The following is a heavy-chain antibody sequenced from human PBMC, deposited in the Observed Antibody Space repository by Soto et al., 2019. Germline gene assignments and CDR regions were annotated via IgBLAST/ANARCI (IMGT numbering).Heavy chain of an antibody. D-gene: IGHD6-13*01. Sequence: GESLKISCKGSGYSFTSYWIGWVRQMPGKGLEWMGIIYPGDSDTRYSPSFQGQVTISADKSISTAYLQWSSLKASDTAMYYCARWYSSSWDTGREIDYWGQGTLVTVSS. CDR3: ARWYSSSWDTGREIDY. J-gene: IGHJ4*02. CDR1: GYSFTSYW. CDR2: IYPGDSDT. V-gene: IGHV5-51*01.